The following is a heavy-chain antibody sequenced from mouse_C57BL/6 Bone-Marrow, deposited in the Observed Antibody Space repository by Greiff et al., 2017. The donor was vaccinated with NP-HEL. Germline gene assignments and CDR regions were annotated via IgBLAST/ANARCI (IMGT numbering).Heavy chain of an antibody. CDR3: ARKGHYSEVY. D-gene: IGHD2-12*01. CDR1: GYTFTSYW. V-gene: IGHV1-55*01. CDR2: IYPGSGST. Sequence: VQLQQPGAELVKPGASVKMSCKASGYTFTSYWITWVKQRPGQGLEWIGDIYPGSGSTNYNEKFKSKATLTVDTSSSQADMQLRSLTSEDAAVYYCARKGHYSEVYWGQGTTLTVSS. J-gene: IGHJ2*01.